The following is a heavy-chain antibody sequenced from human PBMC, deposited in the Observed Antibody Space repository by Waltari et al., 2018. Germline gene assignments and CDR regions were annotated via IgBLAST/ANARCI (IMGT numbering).Heavy chain of an antibody. CDR2: IYYSGST. Sequence: QVQLQESGPGLVKPSETLSLPCTVSGGSISSHYWIWIRQPPGKGLEWIGSIYYSGSTYYNPSLKSRVTISVDTSKNQFSLKLSSVTAADTAVYYCASYEYDYVWGSYRPFDYWGQGTLVTVSS. CDR1: GGSISSHY. J-gene: IGHJ4*02. CDR3: ASYEYDYVWGSYRPFDY. V-gene: IGHV4-59*05. D-gene: IGHD3-16*02.